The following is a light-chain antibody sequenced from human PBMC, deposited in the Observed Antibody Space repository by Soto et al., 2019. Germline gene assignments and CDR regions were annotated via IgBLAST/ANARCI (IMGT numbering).Light chain of an antibody. Sequence: QSALTQPPSASGSPGQSVAISCTGTASDIGGYTFVSWYQQHPGKAPKLLIYDVNKRPSGVPDRFSGSKSGNTASLTVSVLQDEDEADYYCSAHGGTNPYVFGTGTKVTVL. CDR2: DVN. J-gene: IGLJ1*01. V-gene: IGLV2-8*01. CDR3: SAHGGTNPYV. CDR1: ASDIGGYTF.